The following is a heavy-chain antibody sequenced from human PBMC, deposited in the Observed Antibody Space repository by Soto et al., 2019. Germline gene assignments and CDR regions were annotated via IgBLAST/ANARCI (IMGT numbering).Heavy chain of an antibody. D-gene: IGHD5-12*01. CDR3: ARDRGWLRWLDY. CDR2: IRSDGSSQ. Sequence: WGSLILSCESSGLTFSSQGMHWGRQAPGKGLEWVAVIRSDGSSQYYPASVKGRFTISRDNSKNTVYLQVNSLRAEDTAVYYRARDRGWLRWLDYWGQGTLVTVSS. V-gene: IGHV3-33*01. J-gene: IGHJ4*02. CDR1: GLTFSSQG.